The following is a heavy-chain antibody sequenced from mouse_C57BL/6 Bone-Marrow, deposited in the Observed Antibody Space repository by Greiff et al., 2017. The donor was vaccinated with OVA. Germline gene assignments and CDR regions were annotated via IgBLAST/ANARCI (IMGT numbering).Heavy chain of an antibody. CDR1: GYTFTSYW. CDR3: ATPPD. V-gene: IGHV1-7*01. Sequence: QVQLQQSGAELAKPGASVTLSCKASGYTFTSYWMHWVKQRPGQGLEWIGYFNPCSGNTKYNQKFKDKATLTADKSSSTAYRQQSILTYEDSAVYYCATPPDWGQGTLVTVSA. CDR2: FNPCSGNT. J-gene: IGHJ3*01.